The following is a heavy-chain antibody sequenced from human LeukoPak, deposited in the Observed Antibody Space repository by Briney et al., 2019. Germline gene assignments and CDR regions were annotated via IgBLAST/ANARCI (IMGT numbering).Heavy chain of an antibody. CDR2: MNPNSGNT. CDR3: ARADIVVVPAAMTYYYYGMDV. Sequence: ASVKVSCKASGYTFTSYDINWVRQATGQGLEWMGWMNPNSGNTGYAQEFQGRVTMTRNTSISTAYMELSSLRSEDTAVYYCARADIVVVPAAMTYYYYGMDVWGQGTTVTVSS. V-gene: IGHV1-8*01. CDR1: GYTFTSYD. J-gene: IGHJ6*02. D-gene: IGHD2-2*01.